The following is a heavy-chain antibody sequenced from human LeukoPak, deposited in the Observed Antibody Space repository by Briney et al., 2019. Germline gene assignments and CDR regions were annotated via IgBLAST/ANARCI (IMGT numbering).Heavy chain of an antibody. CDR3: ARDRGDYARPFDY. V-gene: IGHV4-39*02. CDR1: GGSISSSSYY. D-gene: IGHD4-17*01. J-gene: IGHJ4*02. CDR2: IYYSGST. Sequence: SETLSLTCTVSGGSISSSSYYWGWIRQPPGKGLEWIGSIYYSGSTYYNPSLKSRVTISVDTSKNQFSLKLSSVTAADTAVYYCARDRGDYARPFDYWAREPWSPSPQ.